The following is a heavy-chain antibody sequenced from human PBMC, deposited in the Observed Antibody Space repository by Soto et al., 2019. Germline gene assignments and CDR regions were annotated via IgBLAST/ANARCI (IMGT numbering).Heavy chain of an antibody. CDR3: ARGLRIIVVVPAGYWFDP. CDR1: GYSLTSYD. D-gene: IGHD2-2*01. Sequence: ASVRVSCKASGYSLTSYDINWVRQATGQGLEWMGWMNPNSGNTGYAQKFQGRVTMTRNTSISTAYMELSSLRSEDTAVYYCARGLRIIVVVPAGYWFDPWGQGSLVIVSS. V-gene: IGHV1-8*01. CDR2: MNPNSGNT. J-gene: IGHJ5*02.